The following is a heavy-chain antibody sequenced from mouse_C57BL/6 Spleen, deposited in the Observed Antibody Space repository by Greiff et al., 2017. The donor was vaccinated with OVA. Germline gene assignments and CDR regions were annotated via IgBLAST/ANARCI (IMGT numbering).Heavy chain of an antibody. J-gene: IGHJ4*01. V-gene: IGHV1-55*01. CDR3: AREGSNSYAMDY. CDR2: IYPGSGST. CDR1: GYTFTSYW. Sequence: VQLQQPGAELVKPGASVKMSCKASGYTFTSYWITWVKQRPGQGLEWIGDIYPGSGSTNYNEKFTSKATLTVDTSSSTAYMQLSSLTSEDSAVYYCAREGSNSYAMDYWGQGTSVTVSS. D-gene: IGHD2-5*01.